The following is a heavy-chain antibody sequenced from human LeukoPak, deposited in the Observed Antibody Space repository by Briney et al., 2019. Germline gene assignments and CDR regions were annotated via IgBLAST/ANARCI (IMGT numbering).Heavy chain of an antibody. D-gene: IGHD2-15*01. CDR1: GFSFNSYW. CDR2: IKEDGSEK. Sequence: PGGSLRLSCAASGFSFNSYWMTWVRQAPGKGLEWVANIKEDGSEKNYVDSVEGRFTISRDNAKNSLFLQMKSLRAEDTAVYHCARDKRGHHYWGQGTLVTVSS. J-gene: IGHJ4*02. CDR3: ARDKRGHHY. V-gene: IGHV3-7*01.